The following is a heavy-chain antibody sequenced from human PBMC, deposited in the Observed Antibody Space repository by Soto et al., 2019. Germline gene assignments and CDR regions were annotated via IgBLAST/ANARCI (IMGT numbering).Heavy chain of an antibody. J-gene: IGHJ6*02. Sequence: SETLSLTCAVSGGYISSRNWRSWVRQHPGKGLEWIGEIYHSGNTNYNPSLKSRVTISVDKSKNQFSLKLSSVTAADTAVYYCARDRRYCSSTSCNYGMGVCAQGTTVTGSS. V-gene: IGHV4-4*02. CDR2: IYHSGNT. D-gene: IGHD2-2*01. CDR1: GGYISSRNW. CDR3: ARDRRYCSSTSCNYGMGV.